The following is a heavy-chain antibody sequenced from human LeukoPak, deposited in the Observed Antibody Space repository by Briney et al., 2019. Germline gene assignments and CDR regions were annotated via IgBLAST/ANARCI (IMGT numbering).Heavy chain of an antibody. D-gene: IGHD4-17*01. CDR2: FNSDGSST. CDR1: GFTFSSYS. CDR3: ARGRYYFDY. V-gene: IGHV3-74*01. Sequence: GGSLRLSCAASGFTFSSYSMKWVRQAPGKGLVWVSHFNSDGSSTSYADSVKGRFTISRDNAKNTLYLQMNSLRVEDTAVYYCARGRYYFDYWGQGTLVTVSS. J-gene: IGHJ4*02.